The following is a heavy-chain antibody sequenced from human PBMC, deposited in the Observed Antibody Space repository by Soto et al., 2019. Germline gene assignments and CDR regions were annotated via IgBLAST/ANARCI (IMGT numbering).Heavy chain of an antibody. J-gene: IGHJ6*02. D-gene: IGHD6-13*01. Sequence: PGGSLRLSCAASGFTFSSYDMHWVRQATGKGLEWVSAIGTAGDTYYPGSVKGRFTISRENAKNSLYLQMNSLRAGDTAVYYCARDGIGAAAGPMDGWGQGTTVTVSS. V-gene: IGHV3-13*01. CDR1: GFTFSSYD. CDR2: IGTAGDT. CDR3: ARDGIGAAAGPMDG.